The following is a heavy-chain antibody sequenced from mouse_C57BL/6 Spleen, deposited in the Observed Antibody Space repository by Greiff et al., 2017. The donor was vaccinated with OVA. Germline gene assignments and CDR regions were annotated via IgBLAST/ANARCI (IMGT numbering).Heavy chain of an antibody. J-gene: IGHJ4*01. CDR1: GFTFSDYG. CDR3: ARNYGSSYGAMDY. Sequence: EVKVVESGGGLVKPGGSLKLSCAASGFTFSDYGMHWVRQAPEKGLEWVAYISSGSSTIYYADTVKGRFTISRDNAKNTLFLQMTSLRSEDTAMYYCARNYGSSYGAMDYWGQGTSVTVSS. CDR2: ISSGSSTI. D-gene: IGHD1-1*01. V-gene: IGHV5-17*01.